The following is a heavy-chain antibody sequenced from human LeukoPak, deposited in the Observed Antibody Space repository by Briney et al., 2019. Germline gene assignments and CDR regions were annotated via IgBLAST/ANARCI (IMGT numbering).Heavy chain of an antibody. D-gene: IGHD2-21*01. CDR2: ISTNTGNP. CDR1: GYTFTSYG. V-gene: IGHV7-4-1*02. J-gene: IGHJ1*01. Sequence: ASVKVSCKASGYTFTSYGINWVRQALGQGLEWMGWISTNTGNPTYAQGFTGRFVFSSDTSVSTAYLQISSLKAEDTAVYYCARNSHIVVVMPQPEYFQHWGQGTLVTVSS. CDR3: ARNSHIVVVMPQPEYFQH.